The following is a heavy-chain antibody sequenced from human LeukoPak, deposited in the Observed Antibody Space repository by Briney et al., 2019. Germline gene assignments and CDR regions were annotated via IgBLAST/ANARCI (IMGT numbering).Heavy chain of an antibody. CDR3: ARDRMDTGTYFDY. D-gene: IGHD5-18*01. V-gene: IGHV1-18*01. CDR1: GYTFTNYG. Sequence: AAVKVSCKASGYTFTNYGLSWVRQAPGQGLEWMGWINAYNGNTNYAQKVQARVTMTTDTSTSTAYMELRSLRSDDTAVYYCARDRMDTGTYFDYWGQGTLVTVSS. J-gene: IGHJ4*02. CDR2: INAYNGNT.